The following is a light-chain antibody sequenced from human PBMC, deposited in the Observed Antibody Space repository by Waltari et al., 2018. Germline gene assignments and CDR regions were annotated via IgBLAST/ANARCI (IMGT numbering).Light chain of an antibody. CDR2: EIS. J-gene: IGKJ1*01. V-gene: IGKV2D-29*01. Sequence: DIVMTQTPVSLSVTPGQSASISCKSSQSLLYTDEKTYFYWYLQKAGQPPQLLIYEISKRFSGVPDRFSGSGSGTDFTLKISRVEAEDVGVYYCMQTKQFPWTLGQGTKVEVK. CDR3: MQTKQFPWT. CDR1: QSLLYTDEKTY.